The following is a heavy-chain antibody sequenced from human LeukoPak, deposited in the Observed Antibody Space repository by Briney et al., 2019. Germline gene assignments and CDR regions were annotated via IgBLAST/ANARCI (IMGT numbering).Heavy chain of an antibody. CDR2: IFHSGGT. D-gene: IGHD6-6*01. Sequence: SETLSLTCTVSGGSISSNSYYWGWIRQPPGKGLEWIGSIFHSGGTYYNPSLKSRVTISVDTSKNQFSLKLRSVTAADTAVYYCATPDSSSSSLDYWGQGTLVTVSS. CDR3: ATPDSSSSSLDY. V-gene: IGHV4-39*01. J-gene: IGHJ4*02. CDR1: GGSISSNSYY.